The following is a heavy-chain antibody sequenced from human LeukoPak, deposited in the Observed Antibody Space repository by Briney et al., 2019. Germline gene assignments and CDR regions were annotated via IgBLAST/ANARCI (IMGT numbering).Heavy chain of an antibody. CDR2: INPNSAGT. Sequence: ASVKVSCKASGYTFTGYYIHWVRQAPGQGLEWMGWINPNSAGTHYAQKFQGRVTMTRDTSISTAYMELSRLRSDDTAVYYCARAHDYVWGSYRTPYYYYMDVWGKGTTVTISS. D-gene: IGHD3-16*02. CDR3: ARAHDYVWGSYRTPYYYYMDV. CDR1: GYTFTGYY. V-gene: IGHV1-2*02. J-gene: IGHJ6*03.